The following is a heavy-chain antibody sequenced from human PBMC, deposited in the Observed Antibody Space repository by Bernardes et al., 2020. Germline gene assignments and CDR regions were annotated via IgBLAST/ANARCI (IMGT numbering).Heavy chain of an antibody. V-gene: IGHV5-51*01. J-gene: IGHJ6*03. CDR2: IYPDDSDT. Sequence: GESLKISCTASGYSFSNYWIGWVRQMPGKGLEWMGVIYPDDSDTRYSPSFQGQVTITADKSITTAYLQWSSLQASDTAMYFCARQGHQMLYDTNYFYMDVWGKGTTVTVSS. D-gene: IGHD2-8*01. CDR1: GYSFSNYW. CDR3: ARQGHQMLYDTNYFYMDV.